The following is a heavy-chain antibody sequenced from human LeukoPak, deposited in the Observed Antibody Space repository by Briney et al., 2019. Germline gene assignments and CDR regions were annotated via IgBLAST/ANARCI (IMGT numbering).Heavy chain of an antibody. J-gene: IGHJ4*02. CDR2: IYYRGST. CDR1: GGSLSSYF. V-gene: IGHV4-59*01. CDR3: ARQPSSWFTSFDS. D-gene: IGHD6-13*01. Sequence: PSETLSLTCTVPGGSLSSYFWSWIRQPPGKGLEWIAYIYYRGSTNYNPSLKSRVTISVDTSKNQFSLKLSSVTAADTAVYYCARQPSSWFTSFDSWGQGTLVTVSS.